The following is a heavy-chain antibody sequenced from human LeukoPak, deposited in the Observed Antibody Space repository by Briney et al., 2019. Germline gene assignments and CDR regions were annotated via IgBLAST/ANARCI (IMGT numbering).Heavy chain of an antibody. D-gene: IGHD2-15*01. CDR3: TRLSLEAAYYMDV. CDR2: IRGKTDNYAT. J-gene: IGHJ6*03. CDR1: GFIFSDSA. Sequence: GGSLRLSCAASGFIFSDSAMHWVRQASGKGLEWVGRIRGKTDNYATAYAASVKDRFTISRDDSKNTTYLQMNSLETEDTAVYYCTRLSLEAAYYMDVWGKGTTVTVSS. V-gene: IGHV3-73*01.